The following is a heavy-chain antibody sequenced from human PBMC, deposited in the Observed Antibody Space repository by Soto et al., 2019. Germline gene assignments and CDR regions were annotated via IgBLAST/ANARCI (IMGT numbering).Heavy chain of an antibody. CDR2: IFYSGST. D-gene: IGHD2-21*01. V-gene: IGHV4-59*02. CDR3: ARVFPSYCGGRQQPIDS. Sequence: SETLSLTCTVSGGSVNSYYWSWIRQPPGKGLEWIGYIFYSGSTRSNPSLKSRVTMSVDMSKNQFSLRLTSVTAADTAVYYCARVFPSYCGGRQQPIDSWGQGTLVTVSS. CDR1: GGSVNSYY. J-gene: IGHJ4*02.